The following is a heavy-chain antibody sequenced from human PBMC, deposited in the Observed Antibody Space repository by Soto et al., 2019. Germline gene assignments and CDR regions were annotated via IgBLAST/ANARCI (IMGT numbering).Heavy chain of an antibody. CDR1: PC. Sequence: PCRNWIRQAPGKGLEWVGRIKSKVDGGTIVYAAPAKGRFDISRDDSKNTVYLQMNSLKIEDTAGYYCATGGYDFGFWGEGILVTGSA. V-gene: IGHV3-15*07. J-gene: IGHJ4*02. CDR2: IKSKVDGGTI. CDR3: ATGGYDFGF. D-gene: IGHD3-16*01.